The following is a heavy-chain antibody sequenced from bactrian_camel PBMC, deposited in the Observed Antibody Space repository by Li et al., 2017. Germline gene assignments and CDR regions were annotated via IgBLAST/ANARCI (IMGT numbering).Heavy chain of an antibody. D-gene: IGHD4*01. CDR3: DTSDYALDEYMY. Sequence: VQLVESGGTSVQAGGSLRLSCEVSGNTAVKYCMGWFRQAPGKGLEWVASIYTHGYQTYYSESVQGRFTISRDNAKKMVYLQVSSLKHEDTALYYCDTSDYALDEYMYWVQGTQVTFS. CDR1: GNTAVKYC. J-gene: IGHJ4*01. V-gene: IGHV3-2*01. CDR2: IYTHGYQT.